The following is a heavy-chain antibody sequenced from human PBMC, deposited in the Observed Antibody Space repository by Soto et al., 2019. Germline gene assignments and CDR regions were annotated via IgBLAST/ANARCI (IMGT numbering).Heavy chain of an antibody. D-gene: IGHD3-10*01. CDR2: IIPIFGTA. CDR1: GGTFSSYA. J-gene: IGHJ5*02. V-gene: IGHV1-69*13. CDR3: AKEGKPMVEYNWFDP. Sequence: GASVKVSCKASGGTFSSYAISWVRQAPGQGLEWMGGIIPIFGTANYAQKFQGRVTITADESTSTAYMELSSLRSEDTAVYYCAKEGKPMVEYNWFDPWGQGTLVTVSS.